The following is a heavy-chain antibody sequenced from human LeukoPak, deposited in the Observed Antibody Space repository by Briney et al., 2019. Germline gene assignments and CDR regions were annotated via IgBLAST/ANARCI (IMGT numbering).Heavy chain of an antibody. Sequence: GGSLRLSCAASGFAFSSYWMSWVRQAPGKGLEWVANIKQDGSEKYYVDSVKGRFTISRDNAKNSLYLQMNSLRAEDTAVYYCARESDIVGATTLDYWGQGTLVTVSS. CDR1: GFAFSSYW. V-gene: IGHV3-7*01. D-gene: IGHD1-26*01. CDR3: ARESDIVGATTLDY. CDR2: IKQDGSEK. J-gene: IGHJ4*02.